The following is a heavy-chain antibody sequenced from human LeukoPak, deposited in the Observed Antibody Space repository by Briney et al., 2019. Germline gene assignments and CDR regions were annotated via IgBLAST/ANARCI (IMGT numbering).Heavy chain of an antibody. J-gene: IGHJ4*02. D-gene: IGHD3-3*01. V-gene: IGHV1-18*01. CDR1: GYTFTNYG. Sequence: ASVKVSCKPSGYTFTNYGISWVRQAPGQWREWMGWMSVYNGNKNFPQKLQRRVTMTTDPSTRTAYMELRSLRSDDTAVYYCARGGSITIFGVVIPFDYWGQGTLVTVSS. CDR3: ARGGSITIFGVVIPFDY. CDR2: MSVYNGNK.